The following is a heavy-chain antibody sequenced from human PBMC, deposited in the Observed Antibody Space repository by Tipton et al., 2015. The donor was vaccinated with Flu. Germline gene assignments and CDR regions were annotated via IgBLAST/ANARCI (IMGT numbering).Heavy chain of an antibody. V-gene: IGHV1-18*04. CDR2: ISAYNGNT. CDR1: GYTLTNYG. J-gene: IGHJ4*02. Sequence: QVQLVQSGAEVKRPGASVKVSCKASGYTLTNYGINWVRQAPGQGLEYMGWISAYNGNTNYAQKVQGRVTMTIDTSTSTAYMELRSLRSDDTAVYYCTRAPPGMATMSDFWGQGTLVTVSS. D-gene: IGHD5-24*01. CDR3: TRAPPGMATMSDF.